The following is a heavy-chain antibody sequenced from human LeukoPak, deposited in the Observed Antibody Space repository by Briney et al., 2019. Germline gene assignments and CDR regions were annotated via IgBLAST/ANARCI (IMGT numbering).Heavy chain of an antibody. D-gene: IGHD6-19*01. Sequence: GGSLRLSCAASGFTFSTYAMNWVRQAPGKGLNWVSGISGSGDSTFYADSVKRRFTISRDNSKKTLYLQMNSLRADDTAVYYCAKDARWLAPATFDIWGQGTMVTVS. CDR1: GFTFSTYA. CDR2: ISGSGDST. V-gene: IGHV3-23*01. J-gene: IGHJ3*02. CDR3: AKDARWLAPATFDI.